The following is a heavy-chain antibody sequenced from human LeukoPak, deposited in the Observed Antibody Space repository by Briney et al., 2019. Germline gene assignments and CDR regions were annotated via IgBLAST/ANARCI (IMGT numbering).Heavy chain of an antibody. V-gene: IGHV3-74*01. Sequence: PGGSLRLSCAASGFTFSSYAMSWVRQAPGKGLVWVSRINSDGSSTNYADSVRGRFTISRDNAENTLYLQMNSLRVEDTAVYYCARRVVVAAAPYYFDYWGQGTLVTVSS. CDR1: GFTFSSYA. CDR2: INSDGSST. J-gene: IGHJ4*02. CDR3: ARRVVVAAAPYYFDY. D-gene: IGHD2-2*01.